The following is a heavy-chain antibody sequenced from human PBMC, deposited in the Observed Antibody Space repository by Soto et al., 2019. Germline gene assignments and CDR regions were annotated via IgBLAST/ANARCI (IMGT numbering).Heavy chain of an antibody. D-gene: IGHD3-10*01. CDR3: ENHPYYYGSARIYYYGMDV. CDR2: IYHSGST. V-gene: IGHV4-4*02. CDR1: GGSISSSNC. J-gene: IGHJ6*01. Sequence: SATPSLTCAVSGGSISSSNCWTRVRQPPGKGLEWIGEIYHSGSTNYNPSLKSRVTISVRKCKNQFSLQLSSVTAADTAVYYCENHPYYYGSARIYYYGMDVWGQGTTVS.